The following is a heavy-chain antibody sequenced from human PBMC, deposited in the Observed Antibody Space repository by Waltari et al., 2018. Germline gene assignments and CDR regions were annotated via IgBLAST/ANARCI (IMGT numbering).Heavy chain of an antibody. CDR1: GGSISSYY. CDR3: ARGIYDSSGYNYYYYYMDV. J-gene: IGHJ6*03. CDR2: SYYSGST. D-gene: IGHD3-22*01. Sequence: QVQLQESGPGLVKPSETLSLTCTVSGGSISSYYWSWIRQPPGKGLEWIGYSYYSGSTNYNPSLKSRVTISVDTSKNQFSLQLSSVTAADTAMYYCARGIYDSSGYNYYYYYMDVWGKGTTVTVSS. V-gene: IGHV4-59*01.